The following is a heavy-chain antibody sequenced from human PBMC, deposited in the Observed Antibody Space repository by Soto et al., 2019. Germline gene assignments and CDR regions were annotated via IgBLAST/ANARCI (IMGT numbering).Heavy chain of an antibody. CDR3: ARAYASNKYWFDP. CDR2: IIPIFGAA. V-gene: IGHV1-69*13. CDR1: GGTFSSYI. J-gene: IGHJ5*02. Sequence: ASVKVSCKTSGGTFSSYIISWVRQAPGQGLEWMGGIIPIFGAATYAQKFQDRVTITADESTTTAYLELSSLGSEDTAVYFCARAYASNKYWFDPWGQGTQVTVSS. D-gene: IGHD2-2*01.